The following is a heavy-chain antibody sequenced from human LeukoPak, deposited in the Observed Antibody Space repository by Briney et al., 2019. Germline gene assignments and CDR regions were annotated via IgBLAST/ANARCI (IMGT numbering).Heavy chain of an antibody. CDR3: ARHIPGGNNYFDY. V-gene: IGHV3-7*01. CDR2: IEQEGSGK. Sequence: GGSLRLSCAASGFTFSNAWMAWVRQAPGKGLEWVANIEQEGSGKYYVDSVKGRFTISRDKNSLYLQMNSLRAEDTAMYYCARHIPGGNNYFDYWGQGTLVTVSS. J-gene: IGHJ4*02. CDR1: GFTFSNAW. D-gene: IGHD2-21*01.